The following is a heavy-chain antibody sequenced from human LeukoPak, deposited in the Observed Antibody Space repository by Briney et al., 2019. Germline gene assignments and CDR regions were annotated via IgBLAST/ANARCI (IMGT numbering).Heavy chain of an antibody. V-gene: IGHV4-31*03. J-gene: IGHJ2*01. CDR2: IYYSGST. D-gene: IGHD3-22*01. CDR3: AREPRADSSGLVVSAYWYFDL. CDR1: DGSISSGGYY. Sequence: SETLSLTCTVSDGSISSGGYYWSWIRQPPGQGLEWIGYIYYSGSTYYNPSLKSRVTISVDTSKNQFSLKQSSVTAADTALYYCAREPRADSSGLVVSAYWYFDLWGRGTLVTVSS.